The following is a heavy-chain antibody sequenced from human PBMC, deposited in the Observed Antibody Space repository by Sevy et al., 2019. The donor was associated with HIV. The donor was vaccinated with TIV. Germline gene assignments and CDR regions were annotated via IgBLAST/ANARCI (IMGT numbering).Heavy chain of an antibody. D-gene: IGHD3-3*01. Sequence: GGSLRLSCTAPGFTFSGYWMAWVRQAPGKGLEWVANINQDGSEMFFVDSVKGRFTISRDNGNNLLYLQMNSLRDDDTAVYYCVRGTYDFWSGYYNGPNYWGQGTLVTVSS. J-gene: IGHJ4*02. CDR1: GFTFSGYW. V-gene: IGHV3-7*03. CDR2: INQDGSEM. CDR3: VRGTYDFWSGYYNGPNY.